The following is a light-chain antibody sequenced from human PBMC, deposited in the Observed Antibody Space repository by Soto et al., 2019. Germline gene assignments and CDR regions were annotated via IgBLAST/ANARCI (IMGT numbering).Light chain of an antibody. Sequence: EIVLTQSPATLSLSPGERATLSCRASQSVSSYLAWYQQKPGQAPRLLIYDASNRATGIPARFSGSGSGTDFTLTIGGLQPEDFATYFCQQSYGTPPTFGQGTKVDIK. J-gene: IGKJ1*01. CDR2: DAS. CDR3: QQSYGTPPT. V-gene: IGKV3-11*01. CDR1: QSVSSY.